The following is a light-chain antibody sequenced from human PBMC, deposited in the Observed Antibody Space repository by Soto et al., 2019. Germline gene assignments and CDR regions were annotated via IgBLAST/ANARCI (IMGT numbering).Light chain of an antibody. CDR2: AAS. V-gene: IGKV1-39*01. J-gene: IGKJ3*01. CDR3: QQLNSYLFT. CDR1: QSISSY. Sequence: DLRITQAPSSLYGSVGDIVTITCRASQSISSYLNWYQQKPGKAPKLLIYAASSLQSGVPSRFSGSGSGTDFTLTISSLQPEDFATYYCQQLNSYLFTFGPGTKVDIK.